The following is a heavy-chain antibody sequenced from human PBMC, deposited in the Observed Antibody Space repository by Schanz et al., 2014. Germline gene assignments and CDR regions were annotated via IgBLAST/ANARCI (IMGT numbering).Heavy chain of an antibody. Sequence: EVQLVESGGGLVQPGGSLRLSCAASGFTVSNNLMRWVRQAPGKGLEWVSIIYSGGSTFYADSVKGRFTISRDNSMNTVYRQRNSLRSDDAAGYYCARAQGVIRLYYGWTSGAKGPRSPSP. V-gene: IGHV3-66*01. CDR1: GFTVSNNL. CDR2: IYSGGST. D-gene: IGHD3-10*01. CDR3: ARAQGVIRLYYGWTS. J-gene: IGHJ6*02.